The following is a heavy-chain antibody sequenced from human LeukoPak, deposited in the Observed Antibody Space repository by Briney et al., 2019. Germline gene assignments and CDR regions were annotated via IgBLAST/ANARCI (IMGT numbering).Heavy chain of an antibody. V-gene: IGHV4-59*08. CDR2: IYYSGST. J-gene: IGHJ4*02. CDR1: GGSISSYY. Sequence: SETLSLTCTVSGGSISSYYWSWIRQPPGKGLEWIGYIYYSGSTNYNPSLKSRVTISVDTSKNQFSLKLSSVTAADTAAYYCARRTWFRHYLFDYWGQGTLVTVSS. D-gene: IGHD3-10*01. CDR3: ARRTWFRHYLFDY.